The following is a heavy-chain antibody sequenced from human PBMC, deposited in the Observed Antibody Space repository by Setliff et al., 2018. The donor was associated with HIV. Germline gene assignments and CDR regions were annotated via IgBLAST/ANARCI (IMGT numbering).Heavy chain of an antibody. Sequence: PSETLSLTCTVSGGSISSYYWSWIRQPPGKGLEWIGYIYYSGTTNYNPSLKGRVTISVDTSKNQFSMKLSSVTAADTAVYYCARHVGYSSSSLDYWGQGTLVTVSS. V-gene: IGHV4-59*08. J-gene: IGHJ4*02. CDR1: GGSISSYY. CDR2: IYYSGTT. CDR3: ARHVGYSSSSLDY. D-gene: IGHD6-6*01.